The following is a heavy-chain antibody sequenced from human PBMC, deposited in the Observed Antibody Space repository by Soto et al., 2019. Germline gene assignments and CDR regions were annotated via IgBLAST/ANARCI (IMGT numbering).Heavy chain of an antibody. D-gene: IGHD3-10*01. CDR3: TTDQDYGYNWFDP. V-gene: IGHV3-15*01. Sequence: EVQLVESGGGLVKPGGSLRLSCAASGFTFSNAWMSWVRQAPGKGLEWVGRIKSKTDGGTTDYAAPVKGRFTISRDDSKNTLYLQMNSLKTEDTAVYYCTTDQDYGYNWFDPWGQGTLVTVSS. CDR2: IKSKTDGGTT. CDR1: GFTFSNAW. J-gene: IGHJ5*02.